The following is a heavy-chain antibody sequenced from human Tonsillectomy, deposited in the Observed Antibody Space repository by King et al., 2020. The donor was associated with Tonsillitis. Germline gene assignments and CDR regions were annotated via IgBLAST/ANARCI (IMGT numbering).Heavy chain of an antibody. Sequence: VQLVESGGGLVQPGGSLRLSCAASGFTFSKFAMSWVRQAPGKGLEWVSVIYIGGSSTYYADSVKGRFTISRDNSKNTLYMQMNSLRAEDTAVYYCAKSPWEVGAFACFDYWGQGTLVTVSS. D-gene: IGHD1-26*01. J-gene: IGHJ4*02. CDR2: IYIGGSST. V-gene: IGHV3-23*03. CDR3: AKSPWEVGAFACFDY. CDR1: GFTFSKFA.